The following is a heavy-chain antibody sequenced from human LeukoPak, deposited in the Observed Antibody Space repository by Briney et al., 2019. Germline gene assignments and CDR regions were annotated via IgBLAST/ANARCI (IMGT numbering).Heavy chain of an antibody. D-gene: IGHD2-2*01. Sequence: PSETLSLTCTVSGGSISSSSYYWGWIRQPPGKGLEWIGSIYYSGSTYYNPSLKSRVTISVDTSKNQFSLKLSSVTAADTAVYYCARGEYCSSTSCYLIPHDYWGQGTLVTVSS. CDR2: IYYSGST. V-gene: IGHV4-39*07. CDR1: GGSISSSSYY. CDR3: ARGEYCSSTSCYLIPHDY. J-gene: IGHJ4*02.